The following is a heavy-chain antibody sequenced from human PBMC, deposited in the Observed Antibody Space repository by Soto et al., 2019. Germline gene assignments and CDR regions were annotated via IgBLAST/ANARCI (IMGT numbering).Heavy chain of an antibody. J-gene: IGHJ4*02. V-gene: IGHV3-66*01. CDR1: GFTVSSNY. Sequence: GGSLRLSCAASGFTVSSNYMSWVRQAPGKGLEWVSVIYSGGSTYYADSVKGRFTISRDNSKNTLYLQMNSLRAEDTAVYYCGTGDYGDYDPYFDYWGQGTLVTVSS. CDR2: IYSGGST. CDR3: GTGDYGDYDPYFDY. D-gene: IGHD4-17*01.